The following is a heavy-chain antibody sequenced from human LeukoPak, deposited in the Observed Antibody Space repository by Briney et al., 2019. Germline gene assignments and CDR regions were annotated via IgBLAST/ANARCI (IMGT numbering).Heavy chain of an antibody. CDR2: IYSSGST. CDR3: ARSSYSSKFLYYFDH. V-gene: IGHV4-4*07. CDR1: GGFISGYY. Sequence: SETLSLTCTVSGGFISGYYWSWIRLPAGKGLEWIGYIYSSGSTKYNPSLKSRVTMSVDTSKNQVSLKLSSVTAADTAIYYCARSSYSSKFLYYFDHWGQGSLVTVSS. J-gene: IGHJ4*02. D-gene: IGHD5-12*01.